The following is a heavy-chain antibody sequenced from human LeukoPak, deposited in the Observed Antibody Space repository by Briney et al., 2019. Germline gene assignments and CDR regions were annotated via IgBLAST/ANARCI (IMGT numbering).Heavy chain of an antibody. J-gene: IGHJ6*03. V-gene: IGHV1-18*01. CDR2: ISVYNGNT. CDR1: GYTFTSYG. Sequence: ASVKVSCKASGYTFTSYGISWVRQAPGQGLEWMGWISVYNGNTKYAQKLQGRVTMTTDTSTSTAYMELRSLRSDDTAVYYCARTIDIRYCSSTSCCSYYYYMDVWGKGTTVTVSS. D-gene: IGHD2-2*01. CDR3: ARTIDIRYCSSTSCCSYYYYMDV.